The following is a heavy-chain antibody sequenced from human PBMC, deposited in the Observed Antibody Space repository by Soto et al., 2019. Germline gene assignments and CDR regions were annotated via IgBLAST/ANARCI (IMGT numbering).Heavy chain of an antibody. CDR2: ISSDGNNK. Sequence: QVQLVESGGGVVQPGRSLRLACAVSGFTFSSHAMHWDRQAPGKGLEWVALISSDGNNKYYADSVKGRFTTSRDNSKNTMYLQMNNLRVEDTAVYYCARDDEGGSDCDLGYWGQGALVTVSS. CDR3: ARDDEGGSDCDLGY. D-gene: IGHD1-26*01. V-gene: IGHV3-30-3*01. CDR1: GFTFSSHA. J-gene: IGHJ4*02.